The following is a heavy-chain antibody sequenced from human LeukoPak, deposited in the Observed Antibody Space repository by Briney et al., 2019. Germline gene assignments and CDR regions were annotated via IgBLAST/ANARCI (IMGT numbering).Heavy chain of an antibody. CDR3: ARYGAYYYDSSGYYREYYFDY. V-gene: IGHV7-4-1*02. J-gene: IGHJ4*02. Sequence: GASVEVSCKASGYTFTSYAMNWVRQAPGQGLEWMGWINTNTGNPTYAQGFTGRFVFSLDTSVSTAYLQISSLKAEDTAVYYCARYGAYYYDSSGYYREYYFDYWGQGTLVTVSS. D-gene: IGHD3-22*01. CDR1: GYTFTSYA. CDR2: INTNTGNP.